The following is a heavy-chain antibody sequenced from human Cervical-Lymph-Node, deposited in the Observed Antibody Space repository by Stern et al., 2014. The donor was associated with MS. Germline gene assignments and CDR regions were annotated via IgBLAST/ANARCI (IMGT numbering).Heavy chain of an antibody. J-gene: IGHJ5*01. D-gene: IGHD3-10*01. CDR2: IWYGGSNK. CDR3: ARDSAVRAAARNWFDS. V-gene: IGHV3-33*01. Sequence: VQLVESGGGVVQPGRSLRLSCAASGFTFSRYGMHWVRQAPGKGLGWGAAIWYGGSNKYYVDSVKGRFTISRDNSKNTLYLHMNSLRANDTAVYYCARDSAVRAAARNWFDSWGQGTLVAVSS. CDR1: GFTFSRYG.